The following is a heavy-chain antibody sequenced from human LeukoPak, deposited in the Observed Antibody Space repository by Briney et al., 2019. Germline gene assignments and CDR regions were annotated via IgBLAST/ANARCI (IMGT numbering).Heavy chain of an antibody. CDR3: ARTRDYYSPAFDI. CDR1: GGSISSYY. CDR2: IYYSGST. Sequence: SETLSLTCTVSGGSISSYYWSWIRQPPGKGLEWIGYIYYSGSTNYNPSLKSRVTISVDTSKNQFSLKLSSVTAADTAVYYCARTRDYYSPAFDIWGQGTVVTVSS. D-gene: IGHD3-3*01. J-gene: IGHJ3*02. V-gene: IGHV4-59*01.